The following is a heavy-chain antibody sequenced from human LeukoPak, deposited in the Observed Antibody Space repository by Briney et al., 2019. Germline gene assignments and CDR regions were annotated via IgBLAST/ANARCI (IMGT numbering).Heavy chain of an antibody. V-gene: IGHV4-30-4*07. CDR2: IYYTGST. CDR3: ARVQPPSFFFDY. D-gene: IGHD3-3*01. J-gene: IGHJ4*02. CDR1: GGCISSGGYS. Sequence: SETLSLTCAVSGGCISSGGYSWSWIRQPPRKGLEWIGYIYYTGSTFYNPSLKSRITISVDTSKRQFSLRLSSVTAADTAVYYCARVQPPSFFFDYWGQGILVTVSS.